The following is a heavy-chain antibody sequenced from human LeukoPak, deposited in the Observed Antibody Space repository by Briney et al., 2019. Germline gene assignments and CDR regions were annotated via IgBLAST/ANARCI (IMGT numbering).Heavy chain of an antibody. J-gene: IGHJ6*02. Sequence: GASVKVSCKVSGYTLTELSMHWVRQAPGKGLEWMGGFDPEDGETIYAQKFQGRVTMTRNTSISTAYMELSSLRSEDTAVYYCARGVQLAASDYYGMDVWGQGTTVTVSS. D-gene: IGHD6-6*01. CDR1: GYTLTELS. V-gene: IGHV1-24*01. CDR3: ARGVQLAASDYYGMDV. CDR2: FDPEDGET.